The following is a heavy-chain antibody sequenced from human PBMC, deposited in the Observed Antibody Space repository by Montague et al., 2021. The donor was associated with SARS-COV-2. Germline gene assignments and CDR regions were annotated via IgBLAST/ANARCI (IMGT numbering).Heavy chain of an antibody. D-gene: IGHD2-21*01. V-gene: IGHV4-59*01. CDR1: GDFISPYY. CDR2: IYYSGST. J-gene: IGHJ4*02. Sequence: SETLSLTCTVSGDFISPYYLNWIRQSPGKRPEWIGNIYYSGSTNXXPSLMSRVTISVDTSKSRVSLKLSSVTAADTAVYYCVRGAYGGGAPFDYWGQGALVTVSS. CDR3: VRGAYGGGAPFDY.